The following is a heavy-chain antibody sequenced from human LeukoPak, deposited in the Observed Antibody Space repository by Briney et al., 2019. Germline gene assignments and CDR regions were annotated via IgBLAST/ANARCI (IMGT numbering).Heavy chain of an antibody. CDR2: ISSSGSTI. J-gene: IGHJ4*02. CDR3: ARDRVVDTAMAHFDY. D-gene: IGHD5-18*01. CDR1: GFTFSSYE. Sequence: PGGSLRLSCAASGFTFSSYEMNWVRQAPGKELEWVSYISSSGSTIYYADSVKGRFTISRDNAKNSLYLQMNSLRAEDTAVYYCARDRVVDTAMAHFDYWGQGTLVTVSS. V-gene: IGHV3-48*03.